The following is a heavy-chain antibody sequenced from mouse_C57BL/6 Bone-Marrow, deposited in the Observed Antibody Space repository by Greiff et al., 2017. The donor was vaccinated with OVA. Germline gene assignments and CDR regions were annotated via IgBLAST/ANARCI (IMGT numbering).Heavy chain of an antibody. J-gene: IGHJ4*01. Sequence: VQPKESGAELVRPGSSVKMFCQTSGYTFPSHGINRVKQRPGQGLEWIGYNYIGNGYTEYNEKFKGKATLTSDTSSSTAYMQPSSLTSEDSALYFCARRTWGYAMDYWGQGTSVTVSS. V-gene: IGHV1-58*01. CDR3: ARRTWGYAMDY. CDR1: GYTFPSHG. CDR2: NYIGNGYT.